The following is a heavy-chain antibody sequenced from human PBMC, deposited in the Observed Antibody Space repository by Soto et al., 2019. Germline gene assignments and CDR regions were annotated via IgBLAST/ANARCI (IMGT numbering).Heavy chain of an antibody. CDR3: ARGYSSGYYGMDV. D-gene: IGHD6-25*01. CDR1: GFTFSSYD. CDR2: IGTAGDT. Sequence: GGSLRLSCAASGFTFSSYDMHWVRQATGKGLEWVSAIGTAGDTYYPGSVKGRFTISRENAKSSLYLQMNSLRAGDTAVYYCARGYSSGYYGMDVWGQGTTVTVSS. V-gene: IGHV3-13*01. J-gene: IGHJ6*02.